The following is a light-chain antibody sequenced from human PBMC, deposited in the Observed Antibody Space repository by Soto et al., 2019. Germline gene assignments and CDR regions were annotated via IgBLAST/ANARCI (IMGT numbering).Light chain of an antibody. CDR2: RAS. Sequence: DVVMIQSPDSLAVSLGERATINCKSSHSVLHSSNNENSVAWYQQKAGQRPKLLIYRASIRESGVPDRFSGSGSGTDFTLTISSLQAEDVAVYYCQQYYTGIAFGQGTRLEIK. J-gene: IGKJ5*01. CDR1: HSVLHSSNNENS. V-gene: IGKV4-1*01. CDR3: QQYYTGIA.